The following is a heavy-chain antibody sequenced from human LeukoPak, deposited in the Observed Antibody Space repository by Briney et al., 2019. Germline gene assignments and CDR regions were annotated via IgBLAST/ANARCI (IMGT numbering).Heavy chain of an antibody. CDR1: GGSISSYY. D-gene: IGHD2-2*01. V-gene: IGHV4-59*01. CDR3: ARDLRYCSSTSCLNWFDP. Sequence: SETLSLTCTVSGGSISSYYWSWIRQPPGKGLEWIGYIYYSGSTNYNPSLKSRVTISVDTSKNQFSLKLSSVTAADTAVYYCARDLRYCSSTSCLNWFDPWGQGTLVTVSS. CDR2: IYYSGST. J-gene: IGHJ5*02.